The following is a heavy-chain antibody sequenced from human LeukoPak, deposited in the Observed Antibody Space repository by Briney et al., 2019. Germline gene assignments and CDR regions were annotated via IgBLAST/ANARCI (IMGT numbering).Heavy chain of an antibody. CDR1: GGPFSGYY. D-gene: IGHD3-10*01. CDR3: ARCRYYYGSGSYAPHLDY. V-gene: IGHV4-34*01. CDR2: INHSGST. J-gene: IGHJ4*02. Sequence: SETLSLTCAVYGGPFSGYYWSWIRQPPGKGLEWIGEINHSGSTNYNPSLKSRVTISVDTSKNQFSLKLSSVTAADTAVYYCARCRYYYGSGSYAPHLDYWGQGTLVTVSS.